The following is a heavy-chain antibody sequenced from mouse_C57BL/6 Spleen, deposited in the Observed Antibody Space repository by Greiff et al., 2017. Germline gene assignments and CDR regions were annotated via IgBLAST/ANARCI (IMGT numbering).Heavy chain of an antibody. Sequence: EVKLQQSGAELVRPGASVKLSCTASGFNIKDYYMHWVKQRPEQGLEWIGRIDPEDGDTEYAPKFPGKATMTADTSSNTAYLQLSSLTSEDTAVYYCTTFSSPAWFAYWGQGTLVTVSA. J-gene: IGHJ3*01. CDR1: GFNIKDYY. D-gene: IGHD1-1*01. V-gene: IGHV14-1*01. CDR3: TTFSSPAWFAY. CDR2: IDPEDGDT.